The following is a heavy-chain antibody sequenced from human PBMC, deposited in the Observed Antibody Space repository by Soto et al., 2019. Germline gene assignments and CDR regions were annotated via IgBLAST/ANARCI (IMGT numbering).Heavy chain of an antibody. J-gene: IGHJ5*02. V-gene: IGHV4-30-4*01. CDR2: IYYSGST. CDR3: ARDLAGTTSNNWFDP. Sequence: QVQLQESGPGLVKPSQTLSLTCTVSGGSISSGDYYWSWIRQPPGKGLEWIGYIYYSGSTYYNPSLKSRVTISVDTSKNQFSLKLSSVTAADTAVHYCARDLAGTTSNNWFDPWDQGTLVTVSS. CDR1: GGSISSGDYY. D-gene: IGHD1-1*01.